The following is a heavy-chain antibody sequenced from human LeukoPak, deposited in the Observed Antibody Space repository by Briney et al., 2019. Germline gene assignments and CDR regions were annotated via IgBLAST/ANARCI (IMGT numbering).Heavy chain of an antibody. CDR1: GYTFTGYY. CDR2: INPNSGGT. D-gene: IGHD6-19*01. V-gene: IGHV1-2*02. Sequence: ASVKVSCKASGYTFTGYYMHWVRQAPGQGLEWMGWINPNSGGTNYAQKFQGRVTMTRDTSISTAYMELSRLRSDDTAVYYYASGLSSGWWDYYYGMDVWGQGTTVTVSS. J-gene: IGHJ6*02. CDR3: ASGLSSGWWDYYYGMDV.